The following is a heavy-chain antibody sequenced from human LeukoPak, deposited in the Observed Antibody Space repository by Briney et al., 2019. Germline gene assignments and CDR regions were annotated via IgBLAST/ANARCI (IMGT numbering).Heavy chain of an antibody. CDR2: IIPIFGTA. V-gene: IGHV1-69*05. D-gene: IGHD6-19*01. J-gene: IGHJ5*02. CDR1: GGTFSSYA. Sequence: GASVKVSCKASGGTFSSYAISWVRQAPGQGLEWMGGIIPIFGTANYAQKFQGRVTITTDESTSTAYMELSSLRSEDTAVYYCARDGYSSGSKNWFDPWGQGTLVTVSS. CDR3: ARDGYSSGSKNWFDP.